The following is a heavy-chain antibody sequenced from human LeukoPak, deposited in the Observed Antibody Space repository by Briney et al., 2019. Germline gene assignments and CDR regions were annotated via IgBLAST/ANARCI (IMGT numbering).Heavy chain of an antibody. J-gene: IGHJ4*02. CDR1: GDSISGFY. V-gene: IGHV4-4*07. D-gene: IGHD2-2*01. CDR3: ARDVVAARGSFDY. Sequence: PSETLSLTCTVSGDSISGFYWSWIRQAAGKGLEWIVHIYTSGSTNYNPSLKSRVTMSVDMSKNQFSLKLRSVTAADTAVYYCARDVVAARGSFDYWGQGTLVTVSS. CDR2: IYTSGST.